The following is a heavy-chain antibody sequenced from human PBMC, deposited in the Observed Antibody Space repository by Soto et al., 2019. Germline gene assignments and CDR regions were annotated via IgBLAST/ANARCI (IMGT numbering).Heavy chain of an antibody. V-gene: IGHV3-23*01. CDR1: GFTFSSYA. D-gene: IGHD3-22*01. J-gene: IGHJ4*02. CDR3: ATTPYDGTSF. CDR2: ISGSGGSII. Sequence: GGSLRLSCAASGFTFSSYAMSWVRQAPGKGLEWVSAISGSGGSIIYYADSVKGRFTISRDNAKNSLYLQMNSLRDEDTAVYYCATTPYDGTSFWGQGTLVTVSS.